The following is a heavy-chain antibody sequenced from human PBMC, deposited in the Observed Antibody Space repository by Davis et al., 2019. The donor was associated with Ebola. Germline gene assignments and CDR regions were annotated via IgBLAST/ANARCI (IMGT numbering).Heavy chain of an antibody. CDR1: GFTFSSYW. D-gene: IGHD6-13*01. Sequence: PGGSLRLSCAASGFTFSSYWMSWVRQAPGKGLEWVANIKQDGSEKYYVDSVKGRFTISRDNAKNSLYLQMNSLRAEDTAVYYCAREPRVYYNYFDYWGQGTLVTVSS. CDR2: IKQDGSEK. CDR3: AREPRVYYNYFDY. J-gene: IGHJ4*02. V-gene: IGHV3-7*01.